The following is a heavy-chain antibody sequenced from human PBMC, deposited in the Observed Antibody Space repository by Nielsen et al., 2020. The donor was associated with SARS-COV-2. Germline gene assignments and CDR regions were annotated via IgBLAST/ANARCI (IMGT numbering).Heavy chain of an antibody. CDR1: GFSFSGYA. Sequence: GESLKISCAASGFSFSGYAMGWVRHAPGKGLVWVSRISGDGRSTTYVDSVEGRFIISRDNAKKMLYLQMTSLRVDDTAVYYCARGRWYYMDVWGTGNTVTVSS. V-gene: IGHV3-74*01. J-gene: IGHJ6*03. D-gene: IGHD6-13*01. CDR3: ARGRWYYMDV. CDR2: ISGDGRST.